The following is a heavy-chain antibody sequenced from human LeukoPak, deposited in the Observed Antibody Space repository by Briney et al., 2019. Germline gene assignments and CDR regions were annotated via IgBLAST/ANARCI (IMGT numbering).Heavy chain of an antibody. CDR2: IRYDGRSK. D-gene: IGHD2-2*01. J-gene: IGHJ6*03. Sequence: GGSLRLSCTASAAIFSSNAMHWVRQAPGKGLEWVAFIRYDGRSKYYADSVKGRFTISRDDSKNTLYLQMNSLRAEDTAVYYCAKDGTAGYCSSTSCFSRPDYYYYMDVWGKGTTVTISS. V-gene: IGHV3-30*02. CDR3: AKDGTAGYCSSTSCFSRPDYYYYMDV. CDR1: AAIFSSNA.